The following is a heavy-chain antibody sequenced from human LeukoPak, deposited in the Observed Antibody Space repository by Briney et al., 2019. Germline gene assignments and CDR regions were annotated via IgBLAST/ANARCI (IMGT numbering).Heavy chain of an antibody. CDR2: IRYDGSNK. D-gene: IGHD2-2*01. V-gene: IGHV3-30*02. J-gene: IGHJ4*02. Sequence: PGRSRSLAWAAAGFTFGRYGMHWVRQVPAKGLGWVAFIRYDGSNKYYADSVKGRFTISRDNSKNTLYLQMNSLRAEDPAVYYCANLGYCSSTSCSQMYYFDYWGQGTLVTVSS. CDR1: GFTFGRYG. CDR3: ANLGYCSSTSCSQMYYFDY.